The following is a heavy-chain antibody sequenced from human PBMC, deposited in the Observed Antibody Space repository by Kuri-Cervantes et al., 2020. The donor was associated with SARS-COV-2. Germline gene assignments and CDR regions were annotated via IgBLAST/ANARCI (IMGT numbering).Heavy chain of an antibody. Sequence: GESLKISCAASGFTFSSYGMHWVRQAPGKGLEWVAVISYDGSNKYYADSVKGRFTISRDNSKNTLYLQMNSQRAEDTAVYYCAKNGYDYYGSGSYYYYYYGMDVWGQGTTVTVSS. CDR1: GFTFSSYG. V-gene: IGHV3-30*18. CDR2: ISYDGSNK. D-gene: IGHD3-10*01. CDR3: AKNGYDYYGSGSYYYYYYGMDV. J-gene: IGHJ6*02.